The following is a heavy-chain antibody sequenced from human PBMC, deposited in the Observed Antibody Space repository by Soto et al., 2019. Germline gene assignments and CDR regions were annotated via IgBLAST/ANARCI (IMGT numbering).Heavy chain of an antibody. D-gene: IGHD5-12*01. CDR2: INGDGSTT. Sequence: EVQLVESGGGLVQPGGSLRLSCAASGFTLSSFWMHWVRQAPGKGLVWVSRINGDGSTTSYADSVKGRFTISRDNAKNTLYLQMHSLRAEETAVYYCTRSKDGYNLGADYWCQGTLVTVSS. CDR1: GFTLSSFW. J-gene: IGHJ4*02. V-gene: IGHV3-74*01. CDR3: TRSKDGYNLGADY.